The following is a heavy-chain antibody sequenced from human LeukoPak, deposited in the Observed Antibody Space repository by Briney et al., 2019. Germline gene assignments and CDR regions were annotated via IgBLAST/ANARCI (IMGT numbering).Heavy chain of an antibody. CDR1: GGSISSSNW. J-gene: IGHJ4*02. CDR3: ASYLAVAGTGSDY. Sequence: PSETLSLTCAVSGGSISSSNWWSWVRQPPGKGLEWIGEIYHSGSTNYNPSLKSRVTISVDKSKNQFSLKLSSVTAADTAVYYCASYLAVAGTGSDYWGQGTLVTVSS. CDR2: IYHSGST. D-gene: IGHD6-19*01. V-gene: IGHV4-4*02.